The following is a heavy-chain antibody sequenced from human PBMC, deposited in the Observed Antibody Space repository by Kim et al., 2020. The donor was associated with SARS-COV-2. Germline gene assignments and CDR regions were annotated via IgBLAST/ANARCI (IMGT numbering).Heavy chain of an antibody. V-gene: IGHV3-23*01. Sequence: GSTYYADSVKGRFTISRDNAKNTLYLQMNSLRAEDTAVYYCANSRAVAEIWGQGTLVTVSS. CDR3: ANSRAVAEI. CDR2: GST. D-gene: IGHD6-19*01. J-gene: IGHJ4*02.